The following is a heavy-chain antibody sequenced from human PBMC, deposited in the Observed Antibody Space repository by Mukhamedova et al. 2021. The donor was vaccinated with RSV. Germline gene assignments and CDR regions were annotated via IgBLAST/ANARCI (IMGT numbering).Heavy chain of an antibody. Sequence: APGQGLEWMGGIIPIFGTANYAQKFQGRVTITAAESTSTAYMELSSLRSEDTALYYCARCYRFWHLGYYYMDVWGKGTTVTVSS. J-gene: IGHJ6*03. V-gene: IGHV1-69*01. CDR2: IIPIFGTA. CDR3: ARCYRFWHLGYYYMDV. D-gene: IGHD2-2*02.